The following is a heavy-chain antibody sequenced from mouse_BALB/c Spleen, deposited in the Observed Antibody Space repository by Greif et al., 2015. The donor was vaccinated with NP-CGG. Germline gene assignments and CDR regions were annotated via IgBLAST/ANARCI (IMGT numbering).Heavy chain of an antibody. CDR2: IYYSGTI. CDR3: ARYGYDYFDY. J-gene: IGHJ2*01. CDR1: GISITTGNYR. D-gene: IGHD2-2*01. Sequence: VQLKESGPGLVKPSQTVSLTCTVTGISITTGNYRWSWIRQFPGNKLEWIGYIYYSGTITYNPSLTSRTTITRDTSKSQCFLEMNSLTAEDTATYYCARYGYDYFDYWGQGTTLTVSS. V-gene: IGHV3-5*02.